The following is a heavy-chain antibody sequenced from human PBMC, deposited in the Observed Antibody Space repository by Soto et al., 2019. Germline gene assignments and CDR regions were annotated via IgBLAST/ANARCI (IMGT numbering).Heavy chain of an antibody. V-gene: IGHV4-59*01. CDR2: IYYIGTT. J-gene: IGHJ5*02. Sequence: PSETLSLTCTVSGDPISGYYWTWIRQPPGKGLELIGFIYYIGTTNYNPSLKSRVTMSRDTSKNQFSLKLSSVTTADTAVYYCARDHSSGWVNWFDPWGQGTLVTVSS. CDR1: GDPISGYY. D-gene: IGHD3-22*01. CDR3: ARDHSSGWVNWFDP.